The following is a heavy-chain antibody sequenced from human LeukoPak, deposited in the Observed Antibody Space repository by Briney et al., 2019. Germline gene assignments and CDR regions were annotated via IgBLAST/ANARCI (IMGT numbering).Heavy chain of an antibody. CDR3: ARDNEVSGHYSILDF. J-gene: IGHJ4*02. CDR1: GFTFSNYG. V-gene: IGHV3-33*01. CDR2: MWADGGSK. Sequence: LSCVASGFTFSNYGIHWFRQAPGKGLEWVAVMWADGGSKYYADSVKGRFTISRDNSKNTLFLQMNSLRAEDTAAYSCARDNEVSGHYSILDFWGQGTLVTVSS. D-gene: IGHD3-22*01.